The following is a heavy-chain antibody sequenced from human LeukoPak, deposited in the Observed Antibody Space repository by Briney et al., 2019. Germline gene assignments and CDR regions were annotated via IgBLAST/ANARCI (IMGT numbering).Heavy chain of an antibody. D-gene: IGHD6-13*01. CDR3: ARGRIAAAVHSFDY. CDR2: INHSGST. J-gene: IGHJ4*02. V-gene: IGHV4-34*01. CDR1: GGSFSGYY. Sequence: SETLSLTCAVYGGSFSGYYWSWIRQPPGKGLEWIGEINHSGSTNYNPSLKSRVTISVDTSKNQFSLKLSSVTAADTAVYYCARGRIAAAVHSFDYGGQGTLVTVSS.